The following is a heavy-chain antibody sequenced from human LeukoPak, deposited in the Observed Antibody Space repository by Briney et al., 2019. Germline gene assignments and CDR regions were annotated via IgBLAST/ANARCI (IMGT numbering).Heavy chain of an antibody. J-gene: IGHJ4*02. V-gene: IGHV4-38-2*01. CDR1: GYSISSGYY. D-gene: IGHD3-16*01. CDR3: ARANDDFDY. Sequence: SETLSLTCAVSGYSISSGYYWGWIRQPLGKGLEWIGSIYHSGSTYYNPSLKSRVTISVDTSKNQFSLKLSSVTAADTAVYYCARANDDFDYWGQGTLVTVSS. CDR2: IYHSGST.